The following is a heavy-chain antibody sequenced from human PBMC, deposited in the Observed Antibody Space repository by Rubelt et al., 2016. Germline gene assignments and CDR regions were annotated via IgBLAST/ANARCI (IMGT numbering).Heavy chain of an antibody. Sequence: QVQLVQSGAEVKKPGASVKVSCKASGYTFTSYYMHWVRQAPGQGLEWMGILHPSRGSTSYAQKVQGRVTMTRDTFTSTGYMERSSLRSEDTAVYYCARSPRYDFEDNWFDPWGQGTLATVSS. CDR2: LHPSRGST. J-gene: IGHJ5*02. CDR1: GYTFTSYY. CDR3: ARSPRYDFEDNWFDP. V-gene: IGHV1-46*01. D-gene: IGHD3-3*01.